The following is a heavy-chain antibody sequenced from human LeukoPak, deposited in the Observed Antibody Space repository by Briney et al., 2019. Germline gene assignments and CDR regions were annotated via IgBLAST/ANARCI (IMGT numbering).Heavy chain of an antibody. CDR1: VSLSTVTLTP. D-gene: IGHD3-22*01. V-gene: IGHV4-39*01. J-gene: IGHJ4*02. Sequence: SETCPSPALSLVSLSTVTLTPGAGFASPQGGGLEWIGTISYTGNTYYNSSLKSRLTISVDTSQTQFSLRLNSVTAADTAIYYCARHFGYDDTSDYQGMPDHWGQGSLVTVSS. CDR2: ISYTGNT. CDR3: ARHFGYDDTSDYQGMPDH.